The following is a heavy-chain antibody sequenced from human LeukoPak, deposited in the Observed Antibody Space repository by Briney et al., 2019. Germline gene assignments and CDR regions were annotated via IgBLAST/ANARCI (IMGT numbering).Heavy chain of an antibody. CDR2: VSSSGTKT. J-gene: IGHJ3*01. D-gene: IGHD3-22*01. CDR3: ARRRLASRGYNDAFDV. V-gene: IGHV3-11*04. CDR1: GFSFSDYY. Sequence: GGSLRLSCVASGFSFSDYYMSWIRQAPGKGLEWVSYVSSSGTKTEYADSARGRFAVSRDNAREAVYLQMNSLRVEDTAIYYCARRRLASRGYNDAFDVWGQGTTVTVSS.